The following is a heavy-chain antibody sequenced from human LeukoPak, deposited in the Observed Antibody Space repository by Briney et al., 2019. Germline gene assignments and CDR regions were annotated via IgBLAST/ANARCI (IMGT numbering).Heavy chain of an antibody. CDR2: IYYSGST. D-gene: IGHD3-10*01. J-gene: IGHJ5*02. Sequence: PSETLSLTCTVSGGSISSYYWSWIRQPPGKGPEWIGYIYYSGSTNYNPSLKSRVTISVDTSKNQFSLKLSSVTAADTAVYYCARADYYGSGSYGFDPWGQGTLVTVSS. CDR3: ARADYYGSGSYGFDP. V-gene: IGHV4-59*01. CDR1: GGSISSYY.